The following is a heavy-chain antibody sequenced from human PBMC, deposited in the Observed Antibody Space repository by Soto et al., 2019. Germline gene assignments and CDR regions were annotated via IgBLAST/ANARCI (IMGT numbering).Heavy chain of an antibody. Sequence: QVQLVESGGGVVQPGRSLRLSCAASGFTFNSHTMHWVRQAPGKGLDWVATLSYDGDNKWYADSVKGRFTISRDNSQNTLYLQLYSLREEDTATDYCAKGASLRAPRDDLFDPWGQAILVTVSS. V-gene: IGHV3-30-3*01. CDR3: AKGASLRAPRDDLFDP. CDR1: GFTFNSHT. CDR2: LSYDGDNK. J-gene: IGHJ5*02.